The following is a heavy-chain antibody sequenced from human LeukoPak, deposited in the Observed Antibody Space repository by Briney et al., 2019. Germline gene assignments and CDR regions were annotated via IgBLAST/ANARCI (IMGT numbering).Heavy chain of an antibody. J-gene: IGHJ4*02. CDR2: IWYDGNNK. CDR1: GLTFSSYG. V-gene: IGHV3-33*01. CDR3: ARGSGNYYNRLDY. Sequence: GRSLRLSCAASGLTFSSYGMHWVRQAPGKGLEWVAVIWYDGNNKYYVDSVKGRFTISRDNSKNTLYLQMNSLRAEDTAVYYCARGSGNYYNRLDYWGQGTLVTVSS. D-gene: IGHD1-26*01.